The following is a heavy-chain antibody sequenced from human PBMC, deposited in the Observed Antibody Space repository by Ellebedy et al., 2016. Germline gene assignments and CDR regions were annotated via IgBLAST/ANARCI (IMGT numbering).Heavy chain of an antibody. CDR2: TYYTGST. J-gene: IGHJ5*02. Sequence: SETLSLXXSVSGGSVINYGAYWSWIRQPPGRGPEWIGYTYYTGSTKFNPSLKSRVTMSVDTSKNQFSLKVTSVTAADTAVYYCARGLYFDSSGYHYYFDPWGQGTLVTVSS. CDR3: ARGLYFDSSGYHYYFDP. CDR1: GGSVINYGAY. V-gene: IGHV4-61*08. D-gene: IGHD3-22*01.